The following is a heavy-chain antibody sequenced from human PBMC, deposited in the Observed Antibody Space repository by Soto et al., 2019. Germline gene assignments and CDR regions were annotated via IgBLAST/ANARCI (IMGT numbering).Heavy chain of an antibody. Sequence: GGSLRLSCAGSGFTFRWLGMNCVRQAPGKGLEWVARISNDGSNEYYVDSVKGRFTISRDNSKNTLYLQMDSLRAEDTAVYYCAKGEVRGIIPSYFDYWGLGTLVTVSS. CDR1: GFTFRWLG. D-gene: IGHD3-10*01. J-gene: IGHJ4*02. CDR3: AKGEVRGIIPSYFDY. CDR2: ISNDGSNE. V-gene: IGHV3-30*18.